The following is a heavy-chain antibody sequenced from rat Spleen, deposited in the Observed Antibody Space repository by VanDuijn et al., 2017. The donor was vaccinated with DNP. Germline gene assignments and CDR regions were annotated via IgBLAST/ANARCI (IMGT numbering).Heavy chain of an antibody. CDR2: ITSAASSP. V-gene: IGHV5-31*01. J-gene: IGHJ2*01. CDR1: GFTFNNFW. Sequence: EVQLLESGGDLVQPGGSLRLSCIASGFTFNNFWMTWVRQAPGKGLEWVASITSAASSPSYADSVKGRFTISRDNAANTLYLQMNSLRSEDTATYVCVKGGLLATGLDYWGQGVMVTVSS. D-gene: IGHD4-1*01. CDR3: VKGGLLATGLDY.